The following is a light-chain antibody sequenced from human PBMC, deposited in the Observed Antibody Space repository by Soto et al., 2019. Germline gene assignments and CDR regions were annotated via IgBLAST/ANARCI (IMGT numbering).Light chain of an antibody. CDR3: QQYDNLPYT. Sequence: DIQMTQSPSSLSASVGDRVTITCQASQDIRNYLNWYQQKSGKAPKLLIYDASNLETGVPSRFSGSGSGTDFTVTISSLQPEDIATYYCQQYDNLPYTFGQGTKLEIK. J-gene: IGKJ2*01. CDR2: DAS. CDR1: QDIRNY. V-gene: IGKV1-33*01.